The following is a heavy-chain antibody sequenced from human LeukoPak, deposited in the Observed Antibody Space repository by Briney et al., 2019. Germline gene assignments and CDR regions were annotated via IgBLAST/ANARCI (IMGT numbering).Heavy chain of an antibody. V-gene: IGHV3-30-3*01. CDR3: ARDRLPTVLVSIARYSSSY. CDR2: ISYDGSNK. CDR1: GFTFSSYA. Sequence: GRSLRLSCAASGFTFSSYAMHWVRQAPGKGLEWVAVISYDGSNKYYADSVKGRFTISRDNSKNTLYLQMNSLRAEDTAVYYCARDRLPTVLVSIARYSSSYWGQGTLVTVSS. D-gene: IGHD6-6*01. J-gene: IGHJ4*02.